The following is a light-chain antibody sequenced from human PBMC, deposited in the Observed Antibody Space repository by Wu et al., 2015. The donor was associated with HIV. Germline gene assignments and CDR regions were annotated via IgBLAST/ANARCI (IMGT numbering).Light chain of an antibody. Sequence: IVLTQSPGTLSLSVGERATLSCRASQRVSSGYLAWYQQKPGQAPRLLIYGVSSRVTGIPDRFSGSGSGTDFTLTITRLEPEDFAVYYCQQYGSSPLTFGEGTKVEI. CDR1: QRVSSGY. CDR3: QQYGSSPLT. V-gene: IGKV3-20*01. J-gene: IGKJ4*01. CDR2: GVS.